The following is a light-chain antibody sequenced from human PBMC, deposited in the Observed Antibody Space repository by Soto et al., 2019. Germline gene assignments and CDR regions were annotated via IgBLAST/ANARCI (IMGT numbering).Light chain of an antibody. Sequence: QAVVTQPPSVSGAPGQRFTISCTGNSSNLGAGYDVHWYQQLPGAAPKLVIFGNRNRPSGVPERFSGSKSGTSASLAITGLQAEDEADYYCQAYDYSLTASVFGGGTKVTVL. CDR1: SSNLGAGYD. J-gene: IGLJ3*02. CDR2: GNR. CDR3: QAYDYSLTASV. V-gene: IGLV1-40*01.